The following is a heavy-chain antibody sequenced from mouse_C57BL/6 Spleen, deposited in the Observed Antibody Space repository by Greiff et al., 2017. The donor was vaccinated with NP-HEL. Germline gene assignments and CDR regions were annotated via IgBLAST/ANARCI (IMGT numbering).Heavy chain of an antibody. CDR3: ARMAAQANAMDY. Sequence: QVQLQQPGAELVKPGASVKLSCKASGYTFTSYWMQWVKQRPGQGLVWIGEIDPSDSYTNYNQKFKGKATLTVDTSSSTAYMQLSSLTSEDSAVYYCARMAAQANAMDYWGQGTSVTVSS. CDR1: GYTFTSYW. V-gene: IGHV1-50*01. CDR2: IDPSDSYT. J-gene: IGHJ4*01. D-gene: IGHD3-2*02.